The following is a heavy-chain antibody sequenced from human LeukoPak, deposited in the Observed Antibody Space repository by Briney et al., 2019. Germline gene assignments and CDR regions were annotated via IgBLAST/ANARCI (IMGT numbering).Heavy chain of an antibody. Sequence: GESLKISCKGSGYSFTSYWIGWVRQIPGKGLEWMGIIYPGDSDTRYSPSFQGQVTISADKSISTAYLQWSSLKASDTAMYYCARPPYDSSGYYLRVYWRQGTLVTVSS. J-gene: IGHJ4*02. V-gene: IGHV5-51*01. CDR2: IYPGDSDT. D-gene: IGHD3-22*01. CDR1: GYSFTSYW. CDR3: ARPPYDSSGYYLRVY.